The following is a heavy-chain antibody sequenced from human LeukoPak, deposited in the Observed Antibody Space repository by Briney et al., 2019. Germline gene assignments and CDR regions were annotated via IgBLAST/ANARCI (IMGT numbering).Heavy chain of an antibody. J-gene: IGHJ4*02. V-gene: IGHV3-33*06. CDR2: IWYDGSDK. CDR3: AKGGITSDY. CDR1: GFTLSDSG. Sequence: GGSLRLSCAASGFTLSDSGMHWVRQAPGKGLEWVAIIWYDGSDKYYAESVKGRFTISRDNSKNTLYLQMNSLRAEDTAVYYCAKGGITSDYWGQGTLVAVSA. D-gene: IGHD1-20*01.